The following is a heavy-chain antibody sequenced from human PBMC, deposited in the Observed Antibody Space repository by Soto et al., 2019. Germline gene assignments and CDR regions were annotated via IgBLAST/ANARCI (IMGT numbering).Heavy chain of an antibody. CDR1: GFTFNHYV. Sequence: GGSLRLSCAASGFTFNHYVMSWVRRAPGKGLEWVSAISGSGGATYYADSVKGRFTISRDNSKNTLYLQMNSLRAEDTAVYYCAKDILTGYYKFDLWGQGTLVTVSS. CDR3: AKDILTGYYKFDL. CDR2: ISGSGGAT. J-gene: IGHJ4*02. D-gene: IGHD3-9*01. V-gene: IGHV3-23*01.